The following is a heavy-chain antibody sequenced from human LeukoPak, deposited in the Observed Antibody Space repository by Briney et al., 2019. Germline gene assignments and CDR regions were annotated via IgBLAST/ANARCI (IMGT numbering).Heavy chain of an antibody. J-gene: IGHJ3*02. CDR3: ARGRQQHPLGALSAFDI. CDR1: GGSISSSSYY. CDR2: IYYSGST. V-gene: IGHV4-39*07. D-gene: IGHD6-13*01. Sequence: SETLSLTCTVSGGSISSSSYYWGWIRQPPGKGLEWIGSIYYSGSTYYNPSLKSRVTISVDTSKNQFSLKLSSVTAADTAVYYCARGRQQHPLGALSAFDIWGQGTMVTVSS.